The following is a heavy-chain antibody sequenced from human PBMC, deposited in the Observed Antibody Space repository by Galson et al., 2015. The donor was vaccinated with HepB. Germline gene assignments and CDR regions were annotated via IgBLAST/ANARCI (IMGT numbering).Heavy chain of an antibody. CDR2: ISSTGTYT. D-gene: IGHD4-17*01. J-gene: IGHJ4*02. Sequence: SLRLSCAASGFTFCDYYMSWIRQAPGKGLEWLSYISSTGTYTNYADSVKGRFTISRDNAKNSLYLQINNLRAEDTAVYYCARVADADYGDHSHFDYWGQGTLVTVSS. CDR1: GFTFCDYY. V-gene: IGHV3-11*06. CDR3: ARVADADYGDHSHFDY.